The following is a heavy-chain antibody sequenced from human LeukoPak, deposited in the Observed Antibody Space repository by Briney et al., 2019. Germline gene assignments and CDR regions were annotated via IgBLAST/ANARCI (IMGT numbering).Heavy chain of an antibody. CDR3: ARGAGYNYPYYFDY. CDR2: IYGGGNI. V-gene: IGHV3-53*01. Sequence: PGGSLRLSCAASGFTFSSYWMTWVRQGPGKGLEWVSVIYGGGNIYYADSVKGRFTISRDNSKNTLYLQMNSLRAEDTAVYYCARGAGYNYPYYFDYWGQGTLVTVSS. CDR1: GFTFSSYW. J-gene: IGHJ4*02. D-gene: IGHD5-24*01.